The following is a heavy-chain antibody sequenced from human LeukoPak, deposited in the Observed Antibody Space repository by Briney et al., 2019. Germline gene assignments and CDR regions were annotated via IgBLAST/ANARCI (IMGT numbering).Heavy chain of an antibody. V-gene: IGHV4-4*07. D-gene: IGHD3-10*01. CDR3: ARAGITMVRAPYNWFDP. CDR2: IYTSGST. J-gene: IGHJ5*02. CDR1: GGSISSYY. Sequence: SETLSLTCTVSGGSISSYYWSWIRQPAGKGLEWIGRIYTSGSTNYNPSLRSRVTMSVDTSKNQFSLKLSSVTAADTAVYYCARAGITMVRAPYNWFDPWGQGTLVTVSS.